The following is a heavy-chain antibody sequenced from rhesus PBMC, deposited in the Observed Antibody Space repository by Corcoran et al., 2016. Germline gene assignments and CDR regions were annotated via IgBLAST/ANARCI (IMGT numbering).Heavy chain of an antibody. CDR1: GGSFSSYW. V-gene: IGHV4-80*01. D-gene: IGHD6-31*01. CDR3: ASEPPYSSGLHYFDY. CDR2: INGNSGSN. J-gene: IGHJ4*01. Sequence: QVQLQESGPGLVKPSETLSLTCAVSGGSFSSYWWSWIRQPPGKGLEWIGEINGNSGSNNYNPSRKSRVTIAKCASQYQCYLKQRSVTSADTAVYYCASEPPYSSGLHYFDYWGQGVLVTVSS.